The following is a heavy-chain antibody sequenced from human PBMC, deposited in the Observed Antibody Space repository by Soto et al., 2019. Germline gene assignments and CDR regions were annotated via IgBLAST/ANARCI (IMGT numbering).Heavy chain of an antibody. Sequence: LRLSCAASGFTFSTYAMSWVRQAPGKGLEWVSTISSSGGNTYYTDSVKGRFTISRDNSKNTLYLQMNSLRAEDTAIYYCAKRPTSTGFGDPFDIWGQGTMVTVSS. CDR3: AKRPTSTGFGDPFDI. CDR1: GFTFSTYA. J-gene: IGHJ3*02. CDR2: ISSSGGNT. D-gene: IGHD3-10*01. V-gene: IGHV3-23*01.